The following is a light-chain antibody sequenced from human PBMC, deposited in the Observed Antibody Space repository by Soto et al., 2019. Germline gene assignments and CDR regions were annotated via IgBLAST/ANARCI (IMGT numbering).Light chain of an antibody. V-gene: IGLV2-23*02. Sequence: QSVLTQPASVPGSPGQSITISCTGTSSDVGSYNLVSWYQQHPGKAPKLMIYEVSKRPSGVSNRFSGSKSGNTASLTISGLQAEDEADYYCCSYAGSSTLSYVFGTGTKVTVL. CDR1: SSDVGSYNL. J-gene: IGLJ1*01. CDR3: CSYAGSSTLSYV. CDR2: EVS.